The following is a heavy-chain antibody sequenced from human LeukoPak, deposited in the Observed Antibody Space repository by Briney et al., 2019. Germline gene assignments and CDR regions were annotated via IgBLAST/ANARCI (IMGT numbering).Heavy chain of an antibody. CDR1: GFTFSSYA. V-gene: IGHV3-30*04. Sequence: GGSLRLSCAASGFTFSSYAMHWVRQAPGKGLEWVAVISYDGSNKYYADSVKGRFTISRDNSKNTLYLQMNSLRAEDTAVYYCAKTLIIVGATAYWGQGTLVTVSS. D-gene: IGHD1-26*01. CDR2: ISYDGSNK. J-gene: IGHJ4*02. CDR3: AKTLIIVGATAY.